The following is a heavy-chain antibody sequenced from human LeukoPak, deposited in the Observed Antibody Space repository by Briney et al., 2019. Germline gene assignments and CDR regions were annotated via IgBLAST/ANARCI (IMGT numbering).Heavy chain of an antibody. D-gene: IGHD1-26*01. V-gene: IGHV3-21*01. J-gene: IGHJ4*02. Sequence: GGSLRLSCAASGFTFDDYGMSWVRQAPGKGLEWVSSISSSSSYIYYADSVKGRFTISRDNAKNSLYLQMNSLRAEDTAVYYCASGLVGATTPDYWGQGTLVTVSS. CDR1: GFTFDDYG. CDR2: ISSSSSYI. CDR3: ASGLVGATTPDY.